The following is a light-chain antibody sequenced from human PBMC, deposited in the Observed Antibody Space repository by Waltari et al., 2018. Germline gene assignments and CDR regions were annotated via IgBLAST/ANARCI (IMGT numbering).Light chain of an antibody. Sequence: QSALTQPASVSGSPGQSITISCTGTSSDVGGYNYVSWYQHHPGKAPKLIITDFSKRPFVFSVRFSGAKSGNTASLTIFGLQTEDEADYYCNSWTTSSTLLVGGGTKVTVL. CDR1: SSDVGGYNY. J-gene: IGLJ2*01. V-gene: IGLV2-14*03. CDR2: DFS. CDR3: NSWTTSSTLL.